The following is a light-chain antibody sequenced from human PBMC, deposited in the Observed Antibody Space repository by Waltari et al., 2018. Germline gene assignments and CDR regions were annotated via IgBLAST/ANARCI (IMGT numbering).Light chain of an antibody. J-gene: IGKJ1*01. Sequence: EIVLTQSPGTLSLSPGDRATLSCRASQNIIKYLAWYQKKPGQAPRLLIYHKSIRAADIPDRFSGSGSGTDFSLFISRLEPEDFAVYYCQHYVRLPATFGQGTKVEIK. CDR1: QNIIKY. CDR3: QHYVRLPAT. CDR2: HKS. V-gene: IGKV3-20*01.